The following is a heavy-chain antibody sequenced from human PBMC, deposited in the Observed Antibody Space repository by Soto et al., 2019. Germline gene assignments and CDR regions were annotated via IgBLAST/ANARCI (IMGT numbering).Heavy chain of an antibody. D-gene: IGHD5-12*01. V-gene: IGHV1-69*01. Sequence: QVQLVQSGAEVKKPGSSVKVSCKASGGTFSSYAISCVRQAPGQGLEWMGGIIPIFGTANYAQKFLGRVTITADESMSTDYMELSSLRSENTDVYYCESLRAGRIRTNLHDAFCIWAQGTMVAAAS. CDR3: ESLRAGRIRTNLHDAFCI. CDR1: GGTFSSYA. CDR2: IIPIFGTA. J-gene: IGHJ3*02.